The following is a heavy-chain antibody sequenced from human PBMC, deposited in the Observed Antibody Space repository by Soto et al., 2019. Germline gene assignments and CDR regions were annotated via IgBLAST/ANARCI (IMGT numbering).Heavy chain of an antibody. Sequence: SVKVSCKASGGTFSSYAISWVRQAPGQGLEWMGGIIPIFGTANYAQKFQGRVTITADESTSTAYMELSSLRSEDTAVYYCAREIGRSSSSGPFDYWGQGTLVTVSS. J-gene: IGHJ4*02. D-gene: IGHD6-6*01. V-gene: IGHV1-69*13. CDR3: AREIGRSSSSGPFDY. CDR1: GGTFSSYA. CDR2: IIPIFGTA.